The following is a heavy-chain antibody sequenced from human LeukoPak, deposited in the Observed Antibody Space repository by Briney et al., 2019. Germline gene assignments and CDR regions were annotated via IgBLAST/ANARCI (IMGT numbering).Heavy chain of an antibody. D-gene: IGHD6-13*01. CDR3: ARGFAAPLGY. CDR1: GVSFSGYY. Sequence: SETLSLTCAVYGVSFSGYYWSWIRQPPGKGLEWIGEINHSGRTNYNPSLKRRVTISVDTSKNQFSLKLSSVTAADTAVYYCARGFAAPLGYWGQGTLVTVSS. CDR2: INHSGRT. V-gene: IGHV4-34*01. J-gene: IGHJ4*02.